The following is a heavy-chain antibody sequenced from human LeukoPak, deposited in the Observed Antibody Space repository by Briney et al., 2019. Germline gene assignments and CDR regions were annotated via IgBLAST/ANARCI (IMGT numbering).Heavy chain of an antibody. Sequence: GGSLRLSCEASGFSFSSYATSWVRQAPGKGLEWVAVISYDGSNKYYADSVKGRFTISRDNSKNTLYLQMNSLRAEDTAVYYFARGLVVGTAGKEDGFYILGQGTMVTVSS. CDR2: ISYDGSNK. V-gene: IGHV3-30*04. D-gene: IGHD2-2*01. CDR1: GFSFSSYA. J-gene: IGHJ3*02. CDR3: ARGLVVGTAGKEDGFYI.